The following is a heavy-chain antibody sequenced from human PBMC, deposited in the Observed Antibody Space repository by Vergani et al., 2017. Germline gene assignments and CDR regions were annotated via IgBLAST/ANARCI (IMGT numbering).Heavy chain of an antibody. D-gene: IGHD2/OR15-2a*01. CDR2: ISYDGSNK. CDR1: GFTFSIYG. J-gene: IGHJ6*02. V-gene: IGHV3-30*18. CDR3: SKVPRIGRYFLGYYYYGMDV. Sequence: QVQLVESGGGVVQPGRSLRLSCAASGFTFSIYGMQWVRQAPGKGLEWVAVISYDGSNKYYADSVKGRFTISRDNSKNTLYLQMNSLRAEDTAVYYCSKVPRIGRYFLGYYYYGMDVWGQGTTVTVSS.